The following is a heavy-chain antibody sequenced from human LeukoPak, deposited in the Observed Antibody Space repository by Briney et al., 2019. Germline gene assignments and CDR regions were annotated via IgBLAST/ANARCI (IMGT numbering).Heavy chain of an antibody. J-gene: IGHJ4*02. CDR2: IKSKTAGGTT. Sequence: GGSLRLSCAASGFTFSNAWMSWVRQAPGKGLEWVCRIKSKTAGGTTDYAAPVKGRFTISRDDSKNTLYLQMNSLKTEDTAVYYCTTEAVAGPPYYWGQGTLVTVSS. V-gene: IGHV3-15*01. CDR3: TTEAVAGPPYY. D-gene: IGHD6-19*01. CDR1: GFTFSNAW.